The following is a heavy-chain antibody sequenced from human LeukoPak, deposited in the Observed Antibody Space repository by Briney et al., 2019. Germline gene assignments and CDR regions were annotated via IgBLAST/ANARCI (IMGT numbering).Heavy chain of an antibody. Sequence: PSETLSLTRGDYCGSLRGYFWSWIRPPPGEGLEWIGDIIHSGSTNHNPSLQRRVTISVEMSKNTFCLKLSSVTAANTAVYYCARGPGILTGYSPLDYCGQRALGTVSS. CDR1: CGSLRGYF. J-gene: IGHJ4*02. V-gene: IGHV4-34*01. D-gene: IGHD3-9*01. CDR3: ARGPGILTGYSPLDY. CDR2: IIHSGST.